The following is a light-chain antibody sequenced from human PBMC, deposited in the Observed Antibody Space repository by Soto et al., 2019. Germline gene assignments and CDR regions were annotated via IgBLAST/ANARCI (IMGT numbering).Light chain of an antibody. V-gene: IGKV3-11*01. CDR1: QSVSSY. J-gene: IGKJ4*01. CDR2: DVF. CDR3: QKRVNGPT. Sequence: EIVLTQSPATLSLSPGERATLSCRASQSVSSYLSWYQQKPGQAPRLLIFDVFKRATGIPARFSGSGSGTDFTLTSSSLEPEDFAVYYCQKRVNGPTFGGGTKVEIK.